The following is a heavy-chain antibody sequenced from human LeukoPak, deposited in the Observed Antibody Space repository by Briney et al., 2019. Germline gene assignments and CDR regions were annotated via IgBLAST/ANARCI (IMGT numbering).Heavy chain of an antibody. J-gene: IGHJ6*02. V-gene: IGHV3-48*03. CDR2: ISSSGSTI. Sequence: PGGSLRLSCAASGFTFSSYEMNWVRQAPGKGLEWVSYISSSGSTIYYADSVKGRFTISRDNAKNSPYLQMNSLRAEDTAVYYCARDLGYYDSSGYYYGSSYYYYYYGMDVWGQGTTVTVSS. D-gene: IGHD3-22*01. CDR1: GFTFSSYE. CDR3: ARDLGYYDSSGYYYGSSYYYYYYGMDV.